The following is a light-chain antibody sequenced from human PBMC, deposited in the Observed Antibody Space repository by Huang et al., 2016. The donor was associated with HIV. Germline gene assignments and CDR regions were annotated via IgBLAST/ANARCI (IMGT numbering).Light chain of an antibody. V-gene: IGKV3-20*01. Sequence: EIVLTQSPGTLSLSPGERATLSCRASQSVSSSFLAWYQQRPGQPPRLLIYGASSRATGIPDRFSGSGSVTDFTLTISRLEPEDFAVYYCQQYGSSPPLTFGGGTKVEIK. CDR2: GAS. J-gene: IGKJ4*01. CDR3: QQYGSSPPLT. CDR1: QSVSSSF.